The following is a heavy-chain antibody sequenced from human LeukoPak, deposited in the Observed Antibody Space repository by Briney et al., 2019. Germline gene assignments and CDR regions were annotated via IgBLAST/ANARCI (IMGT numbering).Heavy chain of an antibody. V-gene: IGHV1-2*02. CDR1: GYTFTGYY. D-gene: IGHD3-22*01. CDR2: INPNSGGT. Sequence: ASVKVSCKASGYTFTGYYMHWVRQAPGQGLEWMGWINPNSGGTNYAQKFQGRVTMTRDTSISTAYMELSRLRSDDTAVYYCARDTYYDSSGYYLGWFDPWGQGTLVTVSS. CDR3: ARDTYYDSSGYYLGWFDP. J-gene: IGHJ5*02.